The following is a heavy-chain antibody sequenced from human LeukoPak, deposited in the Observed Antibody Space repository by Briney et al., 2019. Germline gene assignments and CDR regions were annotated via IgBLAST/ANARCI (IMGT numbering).Heavy chain of an antibody. CDR2: ISSSSSYI. CDR3: ARDQRGYDRAY. CDR1: GFTFSSYS. V-gene: IGHV3-21*01. D-gene: IGHD3-22*01. J-gene: IGHJ4*02. Sequence: GGSLRLSCAASGFTFSSYSMNWVRQAPGKGLEWVSSISSSSSYIYYAGSVKGRFTISRDNAKNSLYLQMNSLRAEDTAVYYCARDQRGYDRAYWGQGTLVTVSS.